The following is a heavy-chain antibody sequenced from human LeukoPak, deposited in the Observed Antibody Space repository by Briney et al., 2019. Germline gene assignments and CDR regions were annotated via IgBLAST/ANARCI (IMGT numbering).Heavy chain of an antibody. V-gene: IGHV1-18*01. CDR2: ISAYNGNT. J-gene: IGHJ4*02. Sequence: ASVKVSCKASGYTFTSYGISWVRQAPGQGLEWMGWISAYNGNTNYAQKLQGRVTMTTDTSTSTAYMELRSLRSDDTAVYYCARVTGRFRYDSSGYLLIGDYFDYWGQGTLVTVSS. D-gene: IGHD3-22*01. CDR3: ARVTGRFRYDSSGYLLIGDYFDY. CDR1: GYTFTSYG.